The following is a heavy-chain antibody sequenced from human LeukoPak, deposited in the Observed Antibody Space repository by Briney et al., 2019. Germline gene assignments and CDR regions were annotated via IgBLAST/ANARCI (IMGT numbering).Heavy chain of an antibody. CDR3: AIMDY. CDR1: GFTFGHYA. V-gene: IGHV3-30*04. Sequence: GRSLRLSCVASGFTFGHYAINWVRQAPGKGLEWVAVISYDGSFKYYADSVKGRFTISRDDSRNTLYLQMNRLRADDTAVYYCAIMDYWGQGTLVTVSS. CDR2: ISYDGSFK. D-gene: IGHD3-16*01. J-gene: IGHJ4*02.